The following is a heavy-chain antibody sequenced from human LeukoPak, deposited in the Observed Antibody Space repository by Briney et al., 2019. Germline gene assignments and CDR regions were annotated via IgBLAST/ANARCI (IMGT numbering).Heavy chain of an antibody. CDR2: IRSKAFGGTP. Sequence: GGSLRLSCSASGFTFDDYAVSWFRQAPGKGLEWVGFIRSKAFGGTPEYAASVRGRFTISRDDSKSIAYLQMNSLKTEETAVYYCTTNRVTVHFDYWSQGTLVTVSS. CDR3: TTNRVTVHFDY. CDR1: GFTFDDYA. J-gene: IGHJ4*02. D-gene: IGHD2-21*02. V-gene: IGHV3-49*03.